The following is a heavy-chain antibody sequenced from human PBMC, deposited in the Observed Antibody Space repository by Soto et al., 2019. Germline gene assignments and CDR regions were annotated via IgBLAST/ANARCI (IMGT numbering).Heavy chain of an antibody. D-gene: IGHD3-16*01. CDR2: TSYDGSDN. CDR1: GFTFRSYV. V-gene: IGHV3-30*19. CDR3: ARWGTTGGLDV. J-gene: IGHJ1*01. Sequence: QVQLVESGGGVVQPGTSLRVSCVGSGFTFRSYVIHWVRQAPGKGLEWVALTSYDGSDNYYGDSVRGRFTISRDNSRNTVDLQMVSLRLEDTALYYCARWGTTGGLDVWGQGTLVSVSS.